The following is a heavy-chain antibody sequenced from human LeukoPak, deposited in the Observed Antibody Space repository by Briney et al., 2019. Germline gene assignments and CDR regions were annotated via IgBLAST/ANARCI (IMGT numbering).Heavy chain of an antibody. D-gene: IGHD3-10*01. CDR3: AGTTYYYGSGSPY. J-gene: IGHJ4*02. CDR2: IYHSGST. CDR1: GYSISSGYY. V-gene: IGHV4-38-2*02. Sequence: PSETLSLTCTVSGYSISSGYYWGWIRQPPGKGLEWIGSIYHSGSTYYNPSLKSRVTISVDTSKNQFSLKLSSVTAADTAVYYCAGTTYYYGSGSPYWGQGTLVTVSS.